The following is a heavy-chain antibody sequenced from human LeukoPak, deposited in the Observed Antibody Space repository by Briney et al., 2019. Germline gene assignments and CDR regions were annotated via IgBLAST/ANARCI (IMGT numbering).Heavy chain of an antibody. Sequence: SLRLSCAASGFTFDDYAMHWVRQAPGKGLEWVSGISWNSGSIGYADSVKGRFTISRDNAKNSLYLQMNSLRAEDMALYYCAKGSMLGAFDIWGQGTMVTVSS. CDR3: AKGSMLGAFDI. D-gene: IGHD2-8*01. V-gene: IGHV3-9*03. J-gene: IGHJ3*02. CDR1: GFTFDDYA. CDR2: ISWNSGSI.